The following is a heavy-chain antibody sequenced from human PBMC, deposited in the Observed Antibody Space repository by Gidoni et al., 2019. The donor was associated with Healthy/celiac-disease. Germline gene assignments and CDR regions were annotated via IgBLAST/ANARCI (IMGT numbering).Heavy chain of an antibody. CDR3: ARVGWGDGYNFYFDY. J-gene: IGHJ4*02. D-gene: IGHD5-12*01. CDR1: GFTVSSTY. Sequence: EVQLVESGGGLVQPGGSLRLSCAASGFTVSSTYMSWVRQAPGKGLEWVSVIYSGGSTYYADSVKGRFTISRHNSKNTLYLQMNSLRAEDTAVYYCARVGWGDGYNFYFDYWGQGTLVTVSS. CDR2: IYSGGST. V-gene: IGHV3-53*04.